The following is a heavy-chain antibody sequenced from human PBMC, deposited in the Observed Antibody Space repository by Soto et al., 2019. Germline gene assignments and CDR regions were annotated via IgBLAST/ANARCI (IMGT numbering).Heavy chain of an antibody. CDR3: ARPTTLTQIDF. CDR2: IYPGDSDT. V-gene: IGHV5-51*01. J-gene: IGHJ4*02. CDR1: GYSFTKFW. D-gene: IGHD3-16*01. Sequence: ESLTMSFTAAGYSFTKFWIGLVRQMPGKGLEWMGLIYPGDSDTRYSPSFQGQVAFSADTSTSTVYLQWSRLRASDTAIYYCARPTTLTQIDFWGQGTLVTVYS.